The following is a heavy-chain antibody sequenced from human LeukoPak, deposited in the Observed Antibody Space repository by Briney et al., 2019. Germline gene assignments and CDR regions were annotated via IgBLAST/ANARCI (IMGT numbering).Heavy chain of an antibody. CDR3: ARGLAFSSGWTGPWFDP. CDR2: INHSGST. J-gene: IGHJ5*02. Sequence: NPSETLSLTGAVYGGSFSGYYWSWIRQPPGKGLEWIGEINHSGSTNYNPSLKSRVTISVDTSKNQFSLKLSSVTAADTAVYYCARGLAFSSGWTGPWFDPWGQGTLVTVSS. D-gene: IGHD6-19*01. V-gene: IGHV4-34*01. CDR1: GGSFSGYY.